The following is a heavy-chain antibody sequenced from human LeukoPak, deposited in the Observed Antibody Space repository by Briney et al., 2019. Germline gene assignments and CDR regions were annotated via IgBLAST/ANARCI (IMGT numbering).Heavy chain of an antibody. J-gene: IGHJ6*03. CDR2: IGGRGGSA. Sequence: PGGSLRLSCAASGFTFSDYGMNCVRQTPGKGLEWVSAIGGRGGSAYYADSVKGRFTISRDNSKNTLYLQMNSLRAEDTAVYYCAKQGRDWLRDYYYYMDVWGKGTTVTVSS. D-gene: IGHD3-9*01. V-gene: IGHV3-23*01. CDR1: GFTFSDYG. CDR3: AKQGRDWLRDYYYYMDV.